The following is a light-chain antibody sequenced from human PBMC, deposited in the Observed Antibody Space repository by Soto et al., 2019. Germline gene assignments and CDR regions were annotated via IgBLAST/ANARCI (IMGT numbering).Light chain of an antibody. CDR2: GNS. J-gene: IGLJ1*01. CDR1: SSNIGAGYH. Sequence: QSVLTQPPSVSGAPGQRVTISCTGSSSNIGAGYHVHWYQQLPGTAPKLLIFGNSNRPSGVPDRFSGSKSGTSASLAITGLQAEDEANYYCTSHAGNYNFPYVFGTGTKLTVL. V-gene: IGLV1-40*01. CDR3: TSHAGNYNFPYV.